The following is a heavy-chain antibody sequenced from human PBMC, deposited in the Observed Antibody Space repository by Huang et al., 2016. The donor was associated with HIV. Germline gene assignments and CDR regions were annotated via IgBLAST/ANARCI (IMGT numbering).Heavy chain of an antibody. CDR1: GFTFSSYW. V-gene: IGHV3-74*01. Sequence: EVQLVESGGGLVQPGGSLRLSCAASGFTFSSYWMHWVGQAPGKGLVGVSRINSDGSSSGYADSGKGRFTISRDNAKTTLYLQMNSLRAEDTAVYYCVRDPRIQSWLNYFDYWGQGTLVSVSS. CDR2: INSDGSSS. D-gene: IGHD3-22*01. J-gene: IGHJ4*02. CDR3: VRDPRIQSWLNYFDY.